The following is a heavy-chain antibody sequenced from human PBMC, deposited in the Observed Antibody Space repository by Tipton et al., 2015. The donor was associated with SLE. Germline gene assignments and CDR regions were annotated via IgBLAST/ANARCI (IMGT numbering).Heavy chain of an antibody. D-gene: IGHD4-17*01. CDR2: IYYSGST. CDR1: GGSISSHY. V-gene: IGHV4-59*11. J-gene: IGHJ3*02. Sequence: LRLSCTVSGGSISSHYWSWIRQPPGKGLEWIGYIYYSGSTYYNPSLKSRVTISVDTSKNQFSLKLSSVTAADTAVYYCASYYDYGDYYDPFDIWGQGTMVTVSS. CDR3: ASYYDYGDYYDPFDI.